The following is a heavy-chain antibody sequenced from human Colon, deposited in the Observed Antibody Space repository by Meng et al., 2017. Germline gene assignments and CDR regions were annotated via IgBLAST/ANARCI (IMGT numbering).Heavy chain of an antibody. Sequence: QGRVVQMGAEVNKPGASVKVSCKASGYTFTSYDINWVRQATGQGLEWMGWMNPNSGNTGYAQKFQGRVTMTRNISISTAYMELSSLRSEDTAVYYCARSIRYSSGKETFDNWGQGTLVTVSS. D-gene: IGHD6-19*01. CDR3: ARSIRYSSGKETFDN. J-gene: IGHJ4*02. CDR1: GYTFTSYD. CDR2: MNPNSGNT. V-gene: IGHV1-8*01.